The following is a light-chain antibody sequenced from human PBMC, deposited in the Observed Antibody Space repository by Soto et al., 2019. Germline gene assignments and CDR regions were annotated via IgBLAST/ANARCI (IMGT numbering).Light chain of an antibody. CDR2: EVV. Sequence: QSALTQPPSASGSPGQSVTISCTGTKNDIGVYDFVSWYQHHPGKAPRLIIYEVVQRPSGVPDRFSGSKSGNTASLTISGLQAEDEAYYYCWSYAGNTIFVFGGGTKLTVL. CDR1: KNDIGVYDF. V-gene: IGLV2-8*01. J-gene: IGLJ2*01. CDR3: WSYAGNTIFV.